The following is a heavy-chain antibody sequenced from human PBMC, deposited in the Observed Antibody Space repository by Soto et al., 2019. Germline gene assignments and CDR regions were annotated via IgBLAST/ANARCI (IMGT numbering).Heavy chain of an antibody. Sequence: QVQLVQSGAEVKKPGSSVKVSCKASGGTFSSYAINWVRQAPGQGLEWMGRIVPMFGIPNFAPKFQGRVTMTADRATTTAYMELSGLGSEDTAVYYCASGPYTSSSGGYYYYYMDVWGKGTTVTVSS. CDR2: IVPMFGIP. D-gene: IGHD6-6*01. CDR3: ASGPYTSSSGGYYYYYMDV. V-gene: IGHV1-69*02. J-gene: IGHJ6*03. CDR1: GGTFSSYA.